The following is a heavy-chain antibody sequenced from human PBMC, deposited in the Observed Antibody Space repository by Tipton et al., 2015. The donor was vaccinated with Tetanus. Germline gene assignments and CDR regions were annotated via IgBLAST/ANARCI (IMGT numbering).Heavy chain of an antibody. V-gene: IGHV4-39*01. Sequence: TLSLTCFVSGGSISTKTYYWGWIRQTPGKGLECIASISHSATTFYNPSLKSRVTMSVAPSKNQFSVRLSSVTAADTGVYYCARHVGGYGSPPHAPWGQGTLVTVSS. CDR2: ISHSATT. CDR1: GGSISTKTYY. D-gene: IGHD3-10*01. CDR3: ARHVGGYGSPPHAP. J-gene: IGHJ5*02.